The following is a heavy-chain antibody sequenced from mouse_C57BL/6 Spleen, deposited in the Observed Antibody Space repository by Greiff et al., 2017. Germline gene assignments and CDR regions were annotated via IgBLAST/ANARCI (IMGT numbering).Heavy chain of an antibody. CDR3: TPGSIYGFAY. V-gene: IGHV6-3*01. CDR2: ISFKSDNYAS. Sequence: EVMLVASGGGLVQPGGSMKLSCVASGFTFSNYWMHWVRQSPEQGLEWVAQISFKSDNYASHYAVSVKGRFTISKDDSKSSVYLQINNLRAEDTEIYYCTPGSIYGFAYWGQGTLVTVSA. J-gene: IGHJ3*01. D-gene: IGHD1-1*01. CDR1: GFTFSNYW.